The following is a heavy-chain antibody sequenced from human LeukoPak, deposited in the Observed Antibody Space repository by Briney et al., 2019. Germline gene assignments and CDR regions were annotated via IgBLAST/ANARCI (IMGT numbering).Heavy chain of an antibody. J-gene: IGHJ5*02. Sequence: ASVTVSCKASGYSFTNYDINWARQATGQGLEWMGWMHPHSGNTGYAQNFQGRVTMTRNTSITTAYMELSSLRSEDTAVYYCARVLDRTKFDPWGQGTLVTVSS. CDR2: MHPHSGNT. D-gene: IGHD1-1*01. CDR1: GYSFTNYD. V-gene: IGHV1-8*01. CDR3: ARVLDRTKFDP.